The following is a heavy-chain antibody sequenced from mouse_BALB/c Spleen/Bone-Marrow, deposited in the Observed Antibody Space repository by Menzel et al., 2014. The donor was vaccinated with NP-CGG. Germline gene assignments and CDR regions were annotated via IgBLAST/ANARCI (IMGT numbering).Heavy chain of an antibody. CDR1: GFDFSRYW. Sequence: EVKVEESGGGLVQPGGSPKLSCAASGFDFSRYWMSWVRQAPGKGLEWIGEINPDSSTINYTPSLKDKFIISRDNAKNTLYLQMSKVRSEDTALYYCAPNWDRGFAYWGQGTLVTVSA. V-gene: IGHV4-1*02. J-gene: IGHJ3*01. CDR2: INPDSSTI. CDR3: APNWDRGFAY. D-gene: IGHD4-1*01.